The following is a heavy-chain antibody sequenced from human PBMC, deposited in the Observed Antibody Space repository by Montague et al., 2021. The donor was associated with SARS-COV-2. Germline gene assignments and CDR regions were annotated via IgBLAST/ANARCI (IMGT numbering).Heavy chain of an antibody. CDR2: VNHSGKT. D-gene: IGHD7-27*01. Sequence: SETLSLTCAVYGASFSGYHWTWIRQSPGRGLEWIGEVNHSGKTTYNPSLQSRLTMSIGTYKKQFSLRLSSVTAADTAVYSCAKGSHIDVTRGLRTGCFDPWGQGTLVTVSS. CDR1: GASFSGYH. CDR3: AKGSHIDVTRGLRTGCFDP. J-gene: IGHJ5*02. V-gene: IGHV4-34*01.